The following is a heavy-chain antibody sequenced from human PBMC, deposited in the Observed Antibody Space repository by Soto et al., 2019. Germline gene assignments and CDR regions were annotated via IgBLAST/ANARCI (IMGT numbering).Heavy chain of an antibody. Sequence: EVQLLESGGGLVQPGGSLRLSCAASGFTFSSYAMSWVRQAPGKGLDWVSAISGSAGSTYYADSVKGRFTISRDNSKNTLYRQMNSLRAEDTAVYYCASAAREYYYYGMDVWGQGTTVTVSS. CDR3: ASAAREYYYYGMDV. V-gene: IGHV3-23*01. CDR2: ISGSAGST. J-gene: IGHJ6*02. CDR1: GFTFSSYA.